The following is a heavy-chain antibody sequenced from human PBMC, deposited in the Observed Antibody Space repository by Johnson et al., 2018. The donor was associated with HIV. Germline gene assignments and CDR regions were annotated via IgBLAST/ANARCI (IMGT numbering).Heavy chain of an antibody. J-gene: IGHJ3*02. CDR2: ISYDGINK. CDR1: GFTFSSYA. V-gene: IGHV3-30*04. D-gene: IGHD6-19*01. CDR3: ARDREEYSSGWAEGRAFDI. Sequence: QVQLVESGGGVVQPGRSLRLSCAASGFTFSSYAMHWVRQAPGKGLEWVAVISYDGINKDYADSVKGRFTISRDNSKNTLYLQMNSLRAEDTAVYYCARDREEYSSGWAEGRAFDIWGQGTMVTVSS.